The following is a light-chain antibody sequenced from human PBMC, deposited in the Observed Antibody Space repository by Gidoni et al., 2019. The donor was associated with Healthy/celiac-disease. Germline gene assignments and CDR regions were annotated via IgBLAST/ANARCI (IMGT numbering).Light chain of an antibody. CDR3: QQYGSSPPMYT. Sequence: SPGTLSLSPGERATLSCRASQSVSSSYLAWYQQKPGQAPRLLIYGASSRATGIPDRFSGSGSGTDFTLTISRLEPEDFAVYYCQQYGSSPPMYTFGQXTKLEIK. CDR2: GAS. V-gene: IGKV3-20*01. CDR1: QSVSSSY. J-gene: IGKJ2*01.